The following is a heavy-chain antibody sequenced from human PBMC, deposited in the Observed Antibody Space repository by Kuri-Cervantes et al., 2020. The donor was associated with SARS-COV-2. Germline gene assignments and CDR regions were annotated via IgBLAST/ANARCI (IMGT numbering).Heavy chain of an antibody. J-gene: IGHJ5*02. CDR3: ARGGSGSGSYYQNWFDP. CDR2: FDPEDGET. D-gene: IGHD3-10*01. Sequence: GESLKIYCAASGFTFSYYGMNWVRQAPGKGLEWMGGFDPEDGETIYAQKFQGRVTMTEDTSTDTAYMELSSLRSEDTAVYYCARGGSGSGSYYQNWFDPWGQGTLVTVSS. V-gene: IGHV1-24*01. CDR1: GFTFSYYG.